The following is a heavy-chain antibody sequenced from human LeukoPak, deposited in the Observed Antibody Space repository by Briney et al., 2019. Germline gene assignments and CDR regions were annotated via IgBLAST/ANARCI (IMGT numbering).Heavy chain of an antibody. V-gene: IGHV4-39*02. CDR2: IYYSGST. Sequence: PSETLSLTCTVSGGSISSYYWGWIRQPPGKGLEWIGSIYYSGSTYYNPSLKSRVTISVDTSKNQFSLKLSSVTAADTAVYYCARDPGGYFFDYWGQGTLVTVSS. J-gene: IGHJ4*02. CDR1: GGSISSYY. CDR3: ARDPGGYFFDY. D-gene: IGHD3-10*01.